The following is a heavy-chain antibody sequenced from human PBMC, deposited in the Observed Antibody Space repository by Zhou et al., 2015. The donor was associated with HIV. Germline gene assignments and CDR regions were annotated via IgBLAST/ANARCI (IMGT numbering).Heavy chain of an antibody. V-gene: IGHV1-69*01. CDR3: ARGWDIVVVPAAMPYYYYYMDV. D-gene: IGHD2-2*01. CDR2: IIPIFGTA. J-gene: IGHJ6*03. Sequence: QVQLVQSGAEVKKPGSSVKVSCKASGGTFSSYAISWVRQAPGQGLEWMGGIIPIFGTANYAQKFQGRVTITADESTSTAYMELSSLRSEDTAVYYCARGWDIVVVPAAMPYYYYYMDVWGKGTTVTVSS. CDR1: GGTFSSYA.